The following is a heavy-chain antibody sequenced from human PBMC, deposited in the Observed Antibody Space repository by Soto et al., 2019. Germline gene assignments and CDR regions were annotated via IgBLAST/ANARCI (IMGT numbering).Heavy chain of an antibody. D-gene: IGHD2-15*01. V-gene: IGHV1-69*12. CDR2: ISPIIGTA. Sequence: QVQLVQSGAEVKKPGSSVKVSCKASGGTFKTYAITWVRQAPGQGLEWMGGISPIIGTAKYAQKFQGRVTITEDESTNTAYMELSSLRPEDTAVYYCAREAVVVVAATRGWFLDLWGRGTLVSVSS. CDR1: GGTFKTYA. CDR3: AREAVVVVAATRGWFLDL. J-gene: IGHJ2*01.